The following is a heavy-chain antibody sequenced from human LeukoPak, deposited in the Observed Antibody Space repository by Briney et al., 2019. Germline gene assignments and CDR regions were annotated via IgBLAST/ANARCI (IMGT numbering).Heavy chain of an antibody. Sequence: SVKVSCKASGGTFSSYAISWVRQAPGQGLEWMGGIIPIFGTANYAQKFQGRVTITADESTSTAYMELSGLRSEDTAVCYCARDLRTGSGWTLFDYWGQGTLVTVSS. CDR1: GGTFSSYA. CDR3: ARDLRTGSGWTLFDY. D-gene: IGHD6-19*01. J-gene: IGHJ4*02. CDR2: IIPIFGTA. V-gene: IGHV1-69*13.